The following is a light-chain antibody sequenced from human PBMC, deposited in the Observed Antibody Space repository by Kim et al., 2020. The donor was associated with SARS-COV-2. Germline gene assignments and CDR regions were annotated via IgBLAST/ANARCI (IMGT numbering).Light chain of an antibody. Sequence: PGERATLSCRASQSVSRNYLAWYQQKPGQAPRLLIYGASSRATCIPDRFSGSWSGTDFTLTISRLEPEDFAVYYCQQYGSSPLLTFGGGTKVDIK. J-gene: IGKJ4*02. CDR3: QQYGSSPLLT. CDR2: GAS. V-gene: IGKV3-20*01. CDR1: QSVSRNY.